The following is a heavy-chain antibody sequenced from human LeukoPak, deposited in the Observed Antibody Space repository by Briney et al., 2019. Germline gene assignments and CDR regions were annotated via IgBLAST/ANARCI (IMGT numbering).Heavy chain of an antibody. J-gene: IGHJ4*02. CDR3: FGYDSSGYLFDY. CDR2: ISSSGSTI. D-gene: IGHD3-22*01. CDR1: GFTFSDYY. Sequence: PGGSLRLSCAASGFTFSDYYMSWIRQAPGKGLEWVSYISSSGSTIYYADSVKGRFTISRDNAKNSLYLQMDNLRAEDTAVYYCFGYDSSGYLFDYWGQGTLVTVSS. V-gene: IGHV3-11*01.